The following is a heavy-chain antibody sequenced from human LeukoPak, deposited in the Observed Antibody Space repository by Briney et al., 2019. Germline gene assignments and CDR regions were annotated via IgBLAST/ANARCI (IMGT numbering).Heavy chain of an antibody. D-gene: IGHD2/OR15-2a*01. J-gene: IGHJ4*02. CDR1: GYTFTSYG. Sequence: SVKVSCKASGYTFTSYGISWVRQAPGQGLEWMGGIIPIFGTANYAQKFQGRVTITTDESTSTAYMELSSLRSEDTAVYYCARGTTADYFDYWGQGTLVTVSS. CDR2: IIPIFGTA. CDR3: ARGTTADYFDY. V-gene: IGHV1-69*05.